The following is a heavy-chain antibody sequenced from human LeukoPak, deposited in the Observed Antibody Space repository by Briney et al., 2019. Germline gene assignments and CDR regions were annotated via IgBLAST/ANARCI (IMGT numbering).Heavy chain of an antibody. CDR2: IWSDGANK. CDR3: ARGSPIVATIIDY. Sequence: PGGSLRLSCAASGFTFSTYGMHWVRQVPGKGLEWVAVIWSDGANKYYADSVKGRFTISRDNSKNTLFLQMNTLRAEDTAVYYCARGSPIVATIIDYWGQGTLVTVSS. CDR1: GFTFSTYG. V-gene: IGHV3-33*01. J-gene: IGHJ4*02. D-gene: IGHD2-15*01.